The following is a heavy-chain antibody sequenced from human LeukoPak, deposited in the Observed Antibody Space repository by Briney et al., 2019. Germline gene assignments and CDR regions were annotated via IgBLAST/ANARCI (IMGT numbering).Heavy chain of an antibody. D-gene: IGHD5-18*01. Sequence: PGGSLRLSCAASGFTFSSYSMNWVRQAPGKGLEWVSSISSSSSDIDYADSVKGRFTISRDNAKNSLYLQMNSLRAEDTAVYYCATLSYGDFDYWGQGTLVTVSS. CDR1: GFTFSSYS. CDR3: ATLSYGDFDY. J-gene: IGHJ4*02. CDR2: ISSSSSDI. V-gene: IGHV3-21*01.